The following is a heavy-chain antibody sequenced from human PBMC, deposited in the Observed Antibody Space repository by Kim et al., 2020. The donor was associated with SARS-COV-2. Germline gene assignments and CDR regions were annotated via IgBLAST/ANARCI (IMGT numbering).Heavy chain of an antibody. CDR1: GFTFSSYA. D-gene: IGHD6-19*01. V-gene: IGHV3-30*04. CDR2: ISYDGSNK. CDR3: ARSPYSSGWYGYYYYGM. J-gene: IGHJ6*01. Sequence: GGSLRLSCAASGFTFSSYAMHWVRQAPGKGLEWVAVISYDGSNKYYADSVKGRFTISRDNSKNTLYLQMNSLRAEDTAVYYCARSPYSSGWYGYYYYGM.